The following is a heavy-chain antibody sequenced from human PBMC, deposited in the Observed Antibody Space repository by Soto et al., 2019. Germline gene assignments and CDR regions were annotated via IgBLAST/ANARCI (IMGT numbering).Heavy chain of an antibody. CDR2: IYYSGST. Sequence: PSETLSLTCTVSGGSISSYYWSWIRQPPGKGLEWIGYIYYSGSTNYNPSLKSRVTISVDTSKNQFSLKLSSVTAADTAVYYCARVRGGDSDDFWSGYFAYYYYMDVWGKGTTVTVSS. CDR1: GGSISSYY. CDR3: ARVRGGDSDDFWSGYFAYYYYMDV. V-gene: IGHV4-59*01. D-gene: IGHD3-3*01. J-gene: IGHJ6*03.